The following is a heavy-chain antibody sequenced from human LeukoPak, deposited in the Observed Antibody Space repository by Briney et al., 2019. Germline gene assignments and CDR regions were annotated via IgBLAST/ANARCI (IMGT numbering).Heavy chain of an antibody. D-gene: IGHD3-10*01. V-gene: IGHV4-34*01. CDR1: GGSFSGYY. CDR3: ARGRSGVYYFGLAEYYFDY. Sequence: SETLSLTCAVYGGSFSGYYWSWIRQPPGKGLEWIGEINHSGSTNYNPSLKSRVTISVDTSKNQFSLKLSSVTAADTAVYYCARGRSGVYYFGLAEYYFDYGGQGPWVTVSS. CDR2: INHSGST. J-gene: IGHJ4*02.